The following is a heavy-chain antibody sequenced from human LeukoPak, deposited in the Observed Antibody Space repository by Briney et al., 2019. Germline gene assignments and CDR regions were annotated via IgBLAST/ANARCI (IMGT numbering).Heavy chain of an antibody. J-gene: IGHJ4*02. Sequence: PSETLSLTCTVSGGSISSSSYYWGWIRQPPGKGLEWIGSIYYSGSTYYKPSLKSRVTISVDTSKNQFSLKLSSVTAADTAVYYCARAGAYYYGSGYYFDYWGQGTLVTVSS. CDR1: GGSISSSSYY. CDR2: IYYSGST. CDR3: ARAGAYYYGSGYYFDY. D-gene: IGHD3-10*01. V-gene: IGHV4-39*07.